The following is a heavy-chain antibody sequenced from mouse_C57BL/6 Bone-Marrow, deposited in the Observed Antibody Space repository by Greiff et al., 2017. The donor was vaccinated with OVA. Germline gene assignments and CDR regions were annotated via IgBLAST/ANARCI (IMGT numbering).Heavy chain of an antibody. J-gene: IGHJ3*01. CDR1: GFSLTSYG. V-gene: IGHV2-5*01. CDR3: ANALSAY. CDR2: IWSGGST. Sequence: QVQLKQSGPGLVQPSQSLSITCTVSGFSLTSYGVHWVRQSPGKGLEWLGVIWSGGSTDSNAAFMSRLGITKKNSKSQDFFKMNSLPADDTAIYYCANALSAYWGQGTLVTVSA. D-gene: IGHD6-5*01.